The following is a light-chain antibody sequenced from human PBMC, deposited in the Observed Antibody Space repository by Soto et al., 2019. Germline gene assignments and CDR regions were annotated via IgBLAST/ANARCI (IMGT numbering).Light chain of an antibody. CDR2: DTT. Sequence: QTVVTQEPSLTVSPGGTVTLPCGSSTGAVTSGHYPYWFQQKPGQAPRTLIYDTTNKHSWTPARFSGSLLGGKAAVTLSGAQPEDEADYYCLLAYSGARVFCGGTKVTVL. CDR1: TGAVTSGHY. V-gene: IGLV7-46*01. J-gene: IGLJ2*01. CDR3: LLAYSGARV.